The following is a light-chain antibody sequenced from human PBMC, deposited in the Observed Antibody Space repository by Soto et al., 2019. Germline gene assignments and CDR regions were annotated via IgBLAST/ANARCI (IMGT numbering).Light chain of an antibody. CDR2: DAT. Sequence: DLQMTQSPSILSASVGDSVTITFRASQTIDSWVAWYQQKPGKAPKLLVYDATSLESGVSSRFSGSGYGTDFTLSINNLQPDDFATYYCQQYNRLITFGQGTRLEIK. CDR1: QTIDSW. V-gene: IGKV1-5*01. CDR3: QQYNRLIT. J-gene: IGKJ5*01.